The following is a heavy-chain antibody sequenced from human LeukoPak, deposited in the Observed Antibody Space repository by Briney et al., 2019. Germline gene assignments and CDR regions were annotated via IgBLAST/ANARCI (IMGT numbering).Heavy chain of an antibody. Sequence: PGGSLRLSCEASGFTFSAYAMTWVRQAPGKGLEWVSVISGNGDNTYYADSVKGQFTISRDKSKNTLYLQMNSLRVEDTAVYYCAKMAGYSYGYQFDYWGQGTLVTVSS. CDR3: AKMAGYSYGYQFDY. J-gene: IGHJ4*02. CDR2: ISGNGDNT. D-gene: IGHD5-18*01. CDR1: GFTFSAYA. V-gene: IGHV3-23*01.